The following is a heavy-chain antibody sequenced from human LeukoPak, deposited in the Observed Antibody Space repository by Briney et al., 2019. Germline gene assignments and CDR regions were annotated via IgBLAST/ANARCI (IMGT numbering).Heavy chain of an antibody. CDR3: ARSHRRTIFGVVIRTLGAFDI. Sequence: HPGGSLRLSCAASGFIFSNYGMYWVRQAPGKGLEWVAVISYDGPNKYYADSVKGRFTISRDNAKNSLYLQMNSLRAEDTAIYYCARSHRRTIFGVVIRTLGAFDIWGQGTMVTVSS. CDR2: ISYDGPNK. CDR1: GFIFSNYG. V-gene: IGHV3-30*03. D-gene: IGHD3-3*01. J-gene: IGHJ3*02.